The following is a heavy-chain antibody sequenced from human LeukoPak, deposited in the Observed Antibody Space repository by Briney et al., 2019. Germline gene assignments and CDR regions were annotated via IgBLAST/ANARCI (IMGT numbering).Heavy chain of an antibody. CDR1: GFTFSSYW. J-gene: IGHJ4*02. D-gene: IGHD3-16*01. V-gene: IGHV3-7*01. CDR2: INQDGSQW. CDR3: ASRGELSWFGAVRY. Sequence: GGSLRLSCAASGFTFSSYWLSWVRQAPGKGLEWVAHINQDGSQWSYVGSVRGRFTISRDNAKKSLYLQMDGLRAEDTAVYYCASRGELSWFGAVRYWGQGILVTVSS.